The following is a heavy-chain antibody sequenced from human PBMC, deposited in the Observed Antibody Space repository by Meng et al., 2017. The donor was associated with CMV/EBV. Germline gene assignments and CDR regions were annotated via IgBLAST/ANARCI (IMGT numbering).Heavy chain of an antibody. D-gene: IGHD2-15*01. CDR3: ARDGIVVVVAATSYYGMDV. CDR1: GFTFSSYA. Sequence: GESLKISCAASGFTFSSYAMSWVRQAPGKGLEWVSVIYSGGSNTYYADSVKGRFTISRDNAKNSLYLQMNSLRAEDTAVYYCARDGIVVVVAATSYYGMDVWGQGTTVTVSS. J-gene: IGHJ6*02. V-gene: IGHV3-23*03. CDR2: IYSGGSNT.